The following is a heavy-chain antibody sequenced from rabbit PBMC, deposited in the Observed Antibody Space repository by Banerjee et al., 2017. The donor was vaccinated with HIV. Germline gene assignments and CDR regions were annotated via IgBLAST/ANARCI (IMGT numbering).Heavy chain of an antibody. CDR3: ARDNYAGYGYATRGFSL. J-gene: IGHJ4*01. D-gene: IGHD6-1*01. V-gene: IGHV1S40*01. CDR1: GFSFSGTYW. CDR2: IGIGSGSI. Sequence: QSLEESGGDLVKPGASLTLTCTASGFSFSGTYWLCWVRQAPGKGLEWIGCIGIGSGSIYYASWAKGRFTISKTSSTTVTLQMTSLTAADTATYFCARDNYAGYGYATRGFSLWGQGTLVTVSS.